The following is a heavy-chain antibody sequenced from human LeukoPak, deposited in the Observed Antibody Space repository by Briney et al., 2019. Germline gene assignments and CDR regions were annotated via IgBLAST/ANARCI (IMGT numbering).Heavy chain of an antibody. CDR2: ISSSSSYI. CDR1: GFTFSSYS. Sequence: GGSLRLSCAASGFTFSSYSMNWVRRAPGKGLEWVSSISSSSSYIYYADSVKGRFTISRDNAKNSLYLQMNSLRAEDTAVYYCARDQRYSGYDYHYWGQGTLVTVSS. CDR3: ARDQRYSGYDYHY. D-gene: IGHD5-12*01. J-gene: IGHJ4*02. V-gene: IGHV3-21*01.